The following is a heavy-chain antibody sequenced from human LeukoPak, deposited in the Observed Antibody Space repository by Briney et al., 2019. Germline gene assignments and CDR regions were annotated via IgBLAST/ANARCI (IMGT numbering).Heavy chain of an antibody. CDR2: INHNSGDT. V-gene: IGHV1-2*02. CDR1: GYTFSGYY. Sequence: ASVKVSCKASGYTFSGYYMHWVRQAPGQGLEWMGWINHNSGDTNYAQKFQGRVTMTRDMSINTAYVELGRLRSDDTAVYYCARDPSSRGNFDYWGQGTLVTVSS. J-gene: IGHJ4*02. D-gene: IGHD5-24*01. CDR3: ARDPSSRGNFDY.